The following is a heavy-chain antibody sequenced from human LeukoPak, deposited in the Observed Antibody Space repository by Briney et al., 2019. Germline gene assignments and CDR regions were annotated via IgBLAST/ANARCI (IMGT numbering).Heavy chain of an antibody. V-gene: IGHV4-4*02. J-gene: IGHJ4*02. Sequence: SETLSLTCAVSGVSISSNNWWNWVRQPPGKGLEWIGEIYHSGSTNYNPSLKSRVTMSVDTSKNQFSLKLSSVTAADTAVYYCARVDSSNWYDSRGYFDYWGQGTLVTVSS. CDR1: GVSISSNNW. D-gene: IGHD6-13*01. CDR2: IYHSGST. CDR3: ARVDSSNWYDSRGYFDY.